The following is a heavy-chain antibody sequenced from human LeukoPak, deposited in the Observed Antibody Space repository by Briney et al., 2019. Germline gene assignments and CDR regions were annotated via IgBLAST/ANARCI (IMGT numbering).Heavy chain of an antibody. D-gene: IGHD6-13*01. V-gene: IGHV3-74*01. CDR3: AGGESSTVHY. Sequence: GGPLRLSCAASGLTFSTYWMHWVRQAPGKGLVWVSRINGDGSLSYADSVKGRFTISRDNTKNMLYLQMNSLRAADTAVYYCAGGESSTVHYWGQGTLVTVSS. CDR1: GLTFSTYW. J-gene: IGHJ4*02. CDR2: INGDGSL.